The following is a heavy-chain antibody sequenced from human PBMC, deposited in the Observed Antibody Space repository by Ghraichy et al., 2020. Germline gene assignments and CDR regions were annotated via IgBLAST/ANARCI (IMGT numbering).Heavy chain of an antibody. J-gene: IGHJ4*02. Sequence: GGSLRLSGAATGFVCSSYRRSWVGQAPGKGLEWVANINQDESEKYYVDSVKGRFTISRDYAENSVYLQMNSLRAEDTAVYYCARENGYYGDYLDYWGQGTLVTVSS. V-gene: IGHV3-7*03. CDR2: INQDESEK. CDR1: GFVCSSYR. CDR3: ARENGYYGDYLDY. D-gene: IGHD4-17*01.